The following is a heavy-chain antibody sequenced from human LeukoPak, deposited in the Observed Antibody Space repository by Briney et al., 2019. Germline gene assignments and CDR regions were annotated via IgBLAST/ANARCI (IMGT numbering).Heavy chain of an antibody. V-gene: IGHV4-30-4*01. CDR1: GGSISSGDSY. CDR2: IYYSGST. CDR3: ARAGQYYYDSAGYFPDY. Sequence: SQTLSLTCTVSGGSISSGDSYWSWIRQPPGKGLEWIGSIYYSGSTYYNPSLKSRVIISVDTSKNQFSLKLSPVTAADTAVYYCARAGQYYYDSAGYFPDYWGQGTLVTVSS. J-gene: IGHJ4*02. D-gene: IGHD3-22*01.